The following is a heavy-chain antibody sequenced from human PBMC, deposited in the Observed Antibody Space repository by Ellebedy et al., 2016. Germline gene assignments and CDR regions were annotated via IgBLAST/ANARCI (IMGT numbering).Heavy chain of an antibody. CDR2: ISPDGNNQ. Sequence: GESLKISXAASGFIFSAYRMLWVRQAPGKGLEWVAGISPDGNNQYYADSVKGRFTISRDNAKNTLYLQMNSLRAEDTAVYYCARGSITVFGGVDVWGKGTTVTVSS. D-gene: IGHD3-3*01. CDR3: ARGSITVFGGVDV. V-gene: IGHV3-30-3*01. J-gene: IGHJ6*04. CDR1: GFIFSAYR.